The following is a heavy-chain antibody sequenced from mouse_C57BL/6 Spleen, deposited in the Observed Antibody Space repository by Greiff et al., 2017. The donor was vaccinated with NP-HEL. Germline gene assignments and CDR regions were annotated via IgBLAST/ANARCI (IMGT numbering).Heavy chain of an antibody. Sequence: EVKLMESGGGLVKPGGSLKLSCAASGFTFSDYGMHWVRQAPEKGLEWVAYISSDSSTIYYADTVKGRFTISRDNAKNTLFLQMTSLRSEDTAMYYCAIYGYDGYFDYWGQGTTLTVSS. J-gene: IGHJ2*01. CDR2: ISSDSSTI. CDR1: GFTFSDYG. CDR3: AIYGYDGYFDY. V-gene: IGHV5-17*01. D-gene: IGHD2-2*01.